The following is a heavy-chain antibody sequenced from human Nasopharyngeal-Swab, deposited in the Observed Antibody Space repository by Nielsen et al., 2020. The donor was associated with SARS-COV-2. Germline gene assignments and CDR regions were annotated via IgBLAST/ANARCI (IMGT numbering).Heavy chain of an antibody. Sequence: GGSLRLSCAASGFTFSSYGMHWVRQAPGKGLEWVAVIWYDGSNKYYADSVKGRFTISRDNSKNTLYLQMNSLRAEDTAVYYCAKQWLLGGHIDYWGQGTLVTVSS. CDR1: GFTFSSYG. V-gene: IGHV3-30*02. CDR3: AKQWLLGGHIDY. D-gene: IGHD3-22*01. J-gene: IGHJ4*02. CDR2: IWYDGSNK.